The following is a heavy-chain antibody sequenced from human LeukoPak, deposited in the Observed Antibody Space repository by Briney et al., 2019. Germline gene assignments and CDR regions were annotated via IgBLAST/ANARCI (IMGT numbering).Heavy chain of an antibody. CDR3: AKDRKLGPADYYFDF. D-gene: IGHD7-27*01. V-gene: IGHV3-30*18. Sequence: GGSLRLSCAASGFTFSSYGMHWVRQAPGKGLEWVAVIANDGRDKKYADSVQGRFTISRDNSKNTLYLQMNSLRAEDTAVYYCAKDRKLGPADYYFDFWGQGTPVTVAP. CDR1: GFTFSSYG. CDR2: IANDGRDK. J-gene: IGHJ4*02.